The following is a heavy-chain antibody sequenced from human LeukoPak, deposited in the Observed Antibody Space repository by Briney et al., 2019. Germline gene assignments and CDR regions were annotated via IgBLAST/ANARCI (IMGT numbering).Heavy chain of an antibody. V-gene: IGHV1-69*13. D-gene: IGHD2-21*02. CDR1: GGTFSSYA. CDR3: ARDQGYCGGDCYSTFDY. J-gene: IGHJ4*02. CDR2: IIPIFGTA. Sequence: SVKVSCKASGGTFSSYAISWVRQAPGQGLEWMGGIIPIFGTANYAQKFQGRVAITADESTSTAYMELSSLRSEDTAVYYCARDQGYCGGDCYSTFDYWGQGTLVTVSS.